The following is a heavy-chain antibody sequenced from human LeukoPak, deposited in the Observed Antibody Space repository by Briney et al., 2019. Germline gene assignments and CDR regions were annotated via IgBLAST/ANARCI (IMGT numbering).Heavy chain of an antibody. CDR3: ARDGEDIVVVPAAIRGPFTFDY. D-gene: IGHD2-2*02. CDR1: GFTFSSYA. Sequence: QPGRSLRFSCAASGFTFSSYAMHWVRQAPGKGLEWVAVISYDGSNKYYADSVKGRFTISRDNSKNTLYLQMNSLRAEDTAVYYCARDGEDIVVVPAAIRGPFTFDYWGQGTLVTVSS. J-gene: IGHJ4*02. V-gene: IGHV3-30-3*01. CDR2: ISYDGSNK.